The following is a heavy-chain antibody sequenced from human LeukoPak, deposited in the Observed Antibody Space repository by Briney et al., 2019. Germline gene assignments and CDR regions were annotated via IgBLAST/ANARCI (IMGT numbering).Heavy chain of an antibody. D-gene: IGHD3-9*01. V-gene: IGHV1-18*01. CDR3: ARDYGPAYYDILTGYFHFDY. CDR1: GYTFTSYG. Sequence: GASVKVSCKASGYTFTSYGISWVRQAPGQGLEWMGWISAYNGNTNYAQKLQGRVTMTTDTSTSTAYMELRSLRSGDTAVYYCARDYGPAYYDILTGYFHFDYWGQGTLVTVSS. J-gene: IGHJ4*02. CDR2: ISAYNGNT.